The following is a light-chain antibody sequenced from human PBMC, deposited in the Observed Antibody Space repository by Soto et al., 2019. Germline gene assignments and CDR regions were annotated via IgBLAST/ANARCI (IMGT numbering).Light chain of an antibody. CDR2: GAS. CDR3: QLYGTSRT. Sequence: EIVMTQSPATLSVSPGERATLSCRASQSVSSNLAWYQQKPGQAPRLLIYGASNRATGIPDRFSGSGSGTDFTLTISRLEPEDFAVYYCQLYGTSRTFGQGTKV. CDR1: QSVSSN. J-gene: IGKJ1*01. V-gene: IGKV3-20*01.